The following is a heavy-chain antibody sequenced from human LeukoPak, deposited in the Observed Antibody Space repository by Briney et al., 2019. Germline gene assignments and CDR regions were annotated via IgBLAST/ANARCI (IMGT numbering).Heavy chain of an antibody. V-gene: IGHV3-53*01. J-gene: IGHJ4*02. CDR2: IYSGGNT. CDR1: GFTVSSNY. CDR3: AKDKWFGELPHDY. Sequence: GGSLRLSCAASGFTVSSNYMSWVRQAPGKGLEWVSVIYSGGNTYYADSVKGRFTISRDKSKNTLYLQMNSLRAEDTAVYYCAKDKWFGELPHDYWGQGTLVTVSS. D-gene: IGHD3-10*01.